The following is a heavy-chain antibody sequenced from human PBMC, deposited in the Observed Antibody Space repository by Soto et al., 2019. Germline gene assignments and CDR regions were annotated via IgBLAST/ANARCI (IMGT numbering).Heavy chain of an antibody. CDR3: AREGGRIVVVPVANTYYGMDV. J-gene: IGHJ6*02. Sequence: QVQLVQSGAEVTKPGSSVKVSCKASGGTFSSYAISGLRQAPGQGLEWMGGIIPIFGTANSAQTFQGRVTINAEESTSKAYMELSSLRSEDTAVYDCAREGGRIVVVPVANTYYGMDVWGQGNTVTVSS. CDR1: GGTFSSYA. V-gene: IGHV1-69*01. D-gene: IGHD2-2*01. CDR2: IIPIFGTA.